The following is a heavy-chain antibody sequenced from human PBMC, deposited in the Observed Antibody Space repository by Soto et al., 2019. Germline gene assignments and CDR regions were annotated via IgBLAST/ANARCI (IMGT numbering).Heavy chain of an antibody. CDR2: IIPIFGTA. D-gene: IGHD2-2*01. J-gene: IGHJ6*02. CDR3: ASRYCSSTSCHPTLYYYYGMDV. V-gene: IGHV1-69*13. CDR1: GGTFSSYA. Sequence: ASVKVSCKASGGTFSSYAISWVRQAHGQGLEWMGGIIPIFGTANYAQKFQGRVTITADESTSTAYMELSSLRSEDTAVYYCASRYCSSTSCHPTLYYYYGMDVWGQGTTVTVSS.